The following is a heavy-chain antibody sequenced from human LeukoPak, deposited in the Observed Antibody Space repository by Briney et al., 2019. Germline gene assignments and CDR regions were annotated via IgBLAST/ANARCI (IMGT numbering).Heavy chain of an antibody. CDR3: ARSKYYDYVWGSYRYTRGAEFDY. J-gene: IGHJ4*02. Sequence: GGSLRLSCAASGFTFSSYSMNWVRQAPGKGLEWVSYISSSSSTIYYADSVKGRFTISRDNAKNSLYLQMNSLRDEDTAVYYCARSKYYDYVWGSYRYTRGAEFDYWGQGTLVTVSS. CDR2: ISSSSSTI. D-gene: IGHD3-16*02. V-gene: IGHV3-48*02. CDR1: GFTFSSYS.